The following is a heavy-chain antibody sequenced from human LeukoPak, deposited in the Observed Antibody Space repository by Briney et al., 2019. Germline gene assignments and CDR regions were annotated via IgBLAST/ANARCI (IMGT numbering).Heavy chain of an antibody. V-gene: IGHV1-2*02. Sequence: ASVKVSCKASGYTFTGYYMHWVRQAPGQGLEWMGWINPNSGGANYAQKFQGRVTMTRDTSISTAYMELSRLRSDDTAVYYCARDPGMVRGVINNWFDPWGQGTLVTVSS. CDR1: GYTFTGYY. CDR2: INPNSGGA. J-gene: IGHJ5*02. D-gene: IGHD3-10*01. CDR3: ARDPGMVRGVINNWFDP.